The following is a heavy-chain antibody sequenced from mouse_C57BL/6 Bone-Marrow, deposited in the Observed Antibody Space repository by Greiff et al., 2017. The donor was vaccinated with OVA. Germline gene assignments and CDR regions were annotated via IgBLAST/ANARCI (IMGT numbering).Heavy chain of an antibody. CDR2: INPSSGYT. CDR1: GYTFTSYW. Sequence: VQLQQSGAELAKPGASVKLSCKASGYTFTSYWMHWVKQRPGQGLEWIGYINPSSGYTKSNQKFKDKATLTADKSSSTAYMQLSSLTYEDSAVYYCARWDTTVVADWYFDVWGTGTTVTVSS. D-gene: IGHD1-1*01. CDR3: ARWDTTVVADWYFDV. J-gene: IGHJ1*03. V-gene: IGHV1-7*01.